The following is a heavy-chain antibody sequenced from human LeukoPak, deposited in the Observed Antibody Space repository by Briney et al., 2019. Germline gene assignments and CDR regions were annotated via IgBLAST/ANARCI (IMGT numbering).Heavy chain of an antibody. J-gene: IGHJ4*02. D-gene: IGHD3-10*01. CDR3: ARSYYCGSGTYAPPAGL. V-gene: IGHV3-23*01. CDR2: ISGSGGST. CDR1: GFTFSSYA. Sequence: PGGSLRLSCAASGFTFSSYAMSWVRQAPGKGPEWVSAISGSGGSTYYADSVKGRFTISRDNSKDTVFLQMDSLRPEDIAVYYCARSYYCGSGTYAPPAGLWGQGTLVTVSS.